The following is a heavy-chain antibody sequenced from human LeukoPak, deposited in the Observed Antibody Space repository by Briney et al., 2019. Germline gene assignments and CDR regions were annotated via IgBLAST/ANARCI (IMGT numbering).Heavy chain of an antibody. Sequence: GGSLRLSCAASGFTFDDYAMHWVRHAPGTGLEWVSGISWNSGIIDYADSVKGRFTISRDNAKNSLYLQMNSLRAEDTALYYCAKDHRPPGGSSGWLDWGQGTLVTVSS. J-gene: IGHJ4*02. V-gene: IGHV3-9*01. D-gene: IGHD6-19*01. CDR2: ISWNSGII. CDR3: AKDHRPPGGSSGWLD. CDR1: GFTFDDYA.